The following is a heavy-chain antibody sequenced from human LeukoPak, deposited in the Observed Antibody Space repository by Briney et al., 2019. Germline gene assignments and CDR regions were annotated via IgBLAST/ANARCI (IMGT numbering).Heavy chain of an antibody. CDR3: ARVYYGSGSYYKTADAFDI. D-gene: IGHD3-10*01. V-gene: IGHV3-21*01. CDR2: ISSSSSYI. Sequence: GGSLRLSCAASGFTFSSYSMNWVRQAPGKGLEWVSSISSSSSYIYYADSVKGRFTISRDNAKNSLYLQMNSLRAEDTAVYYCARVYYGSGSYYKTADAFDIWGQGTMVTVSS. J-gene: IGHJ3*02. CDR1: GFTFSSYS.